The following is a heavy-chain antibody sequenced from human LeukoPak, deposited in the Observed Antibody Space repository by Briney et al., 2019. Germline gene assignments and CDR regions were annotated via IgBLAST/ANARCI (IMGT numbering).Heavy chain of an antibody. J-gene: IGHJ5*02. CDR3: ARGKVGGPYNWFDP. CDR1: GGSISSYY. D-gene: IGHD3-16*01. CDR2: IYTSGTT. Sequence: PSETLSLTCTVSGGSISSYYWSWIRQPAGKGLEWSGRIYTSGTTNYNPSLKSRVTMSVDTSKNQFSLKLSSVTAADTAVYYCARGKVGGPYNWFDPWGQGTLVTVSS. V-gene: IGHV4-4*07.